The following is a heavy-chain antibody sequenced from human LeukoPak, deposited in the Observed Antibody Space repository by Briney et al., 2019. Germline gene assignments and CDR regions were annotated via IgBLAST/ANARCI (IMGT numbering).Heavy chain of an antibody. CDR2: ISSSSSYI. CDR3: ARDVIFSRGDAFDI. D-gene: IGHD2/OR15-2a*01. J-gene: IGHJ3*02. V-gene: IGHV3-21*01. Sequence: GGSLRLSCAASGFTFSSYSMNWVRQAPGKGLEWVSSISSSSSYIYYADSVKGRFTISRDNAKNSLYLQMNSLRAEDTAVYYCARDVIFSRGDAFDIWGQGTMVTVSS. CDR1: GFTFSSYS.